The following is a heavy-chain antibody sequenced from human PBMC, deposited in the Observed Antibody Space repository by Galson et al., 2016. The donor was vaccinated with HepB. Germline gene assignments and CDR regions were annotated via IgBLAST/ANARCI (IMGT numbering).Heavy chain of an antibody. Sequence: SVKVSCKASGGTFTSYAISWVRQAPGQGLEWMGGIIPIFGTSDYAQKFQGRVTITADESTSTAYMELSSLRSEDTAVYYCARVRDGYNHYYYYGMDDWGQGTLVTVSS. V-gene: IGHV1-69*13. D-gene: IGHD5-24*01. CDR3: ARVRDGYNHYYYYGMDD. J-gene: IGHJ6*02. CDR2: IIPIFGTS. CDR1: GGTFTSYA.